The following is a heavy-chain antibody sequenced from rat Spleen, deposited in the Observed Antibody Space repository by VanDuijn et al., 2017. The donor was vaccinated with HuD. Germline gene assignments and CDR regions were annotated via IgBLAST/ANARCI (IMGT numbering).Heavy chain of an antibody. CDR3: ARHGRELPGYNYGVMDA. CDR1: GFTFSDYN. D-gene: IGHD1-4*01. Sequence: EVQLVESGGGLVQPGRSLKLSCAASGFTFSDYNMAWVRQAPTKGLEWVASISPSGGSTYYPDSVKGRFTVSRDNAKSTLYLQMDSLRSEDTATYYCARHGRELPGYNYGVMDAWGQGASVTVSS. CDR2: ISPSGGST. V-gene: IGHV5-25*01. J-gene: IGHJ4*01.